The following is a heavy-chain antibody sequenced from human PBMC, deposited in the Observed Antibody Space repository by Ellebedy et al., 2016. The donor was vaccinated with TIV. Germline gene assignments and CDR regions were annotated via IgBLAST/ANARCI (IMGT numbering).Heavy chain of an antibody. D-gene: IGHD3-22*01. CDR2: IKSKADGGTT. CDR3: TTYYDSSCHYGLAVR. J-gene: IGHJ4*02. CDR1: GFTFSKTW. V-gene: IGHV3-15*01. Sequence: GESLKISCAASGFTFSKTWMSWVRQAPGTGQEWVGRIKSKADGGTTDYTAPVKGRFTLSRDDSKTTVYLQMNSLKIEDTGVYYCTTYYDSSCHYGLAVRWGQGTLVMVSS.